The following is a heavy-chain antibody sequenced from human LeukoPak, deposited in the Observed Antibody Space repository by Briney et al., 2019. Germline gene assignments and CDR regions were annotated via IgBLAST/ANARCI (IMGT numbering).Heavy chain of an antibody. CDR1: GFTFSSYS. CDR2: ISSSSSTI. V-gene: IGHV3-48*01. Sequence: GGSLRLSCAASGFTFSSYSMNWVRQAPGKGLEWVSSISSSSSTIYYADSVKGRFTISRDNAKNSLYLQMNSLRAEDTAVYYCARDNSATGEAFDIWGQGTMVTVSS. D-gene: IGHD4-23*01. J-gene: IGHJ3*02. CDR3: ARDNSATGEAFDI.